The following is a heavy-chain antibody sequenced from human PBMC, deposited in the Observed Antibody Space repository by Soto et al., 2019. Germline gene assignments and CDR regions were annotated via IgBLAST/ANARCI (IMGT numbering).Heavy chain of an antibody. Sequence: GASVKVSCKASGGTFSSYTISWVRQAPGQGLEWMGRIIPILGIANYAQKFQGRVTITADKSTSTAYMELSSLRSEDTAVYYCARSPGDTAMVLNYWGQGTLVTVS. CDR3: ARSPGDTAMVLNY. CDR1: GGTFSSYT. V-gene: IGHV1-69*02. J-gene: IGHJ4*02. CDR2: IIPILGIA. D-gene: IGHD5-18*01.